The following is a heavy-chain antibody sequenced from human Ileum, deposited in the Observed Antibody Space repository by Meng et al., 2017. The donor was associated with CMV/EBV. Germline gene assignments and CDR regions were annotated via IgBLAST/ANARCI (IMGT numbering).Heavy chain of an antibody. J-gene: IGHJ4*02. V-gene: IGHV3-49*04. CDR1: GFTFGDYS. CDR2: LRSRKFGGTT. D-gene: IGHD5-18*01. Sequence: GGSLRLSCTTSGFTFGDYSMSWVRQAPGKGLEWVGFLRSRKFGGTTEYAASVKGRFTISRDDSKSIAYLQMNSLKIEDTAVYFCAREQLWLDYWGQGTLVTVSS. CDR3: AREQLWLDY.